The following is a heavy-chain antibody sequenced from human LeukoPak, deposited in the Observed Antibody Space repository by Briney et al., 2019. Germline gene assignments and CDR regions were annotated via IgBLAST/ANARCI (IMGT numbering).Heavy chain of an antibody. CDR2: IYYKGYT. J-gene: IGHJ3*02. CDR1: GVSITDYY. V-gene: IGHV4-59*01. CDR3: ASTPLSDLDI. Sequence: PSETLSLTCSVTGVSITDYYWSWIRQPPGKGLEWIGCIYYKGYTNYSPSLKSRVTISKDTSKSQFSLKLRSVTAADTAVYYCASTPLSDLDIWGQGTMVIVSS.